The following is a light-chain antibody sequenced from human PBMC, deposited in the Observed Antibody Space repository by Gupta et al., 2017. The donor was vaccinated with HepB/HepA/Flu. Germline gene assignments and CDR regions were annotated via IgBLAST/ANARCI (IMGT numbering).Light chain of an antibody. J-gene: IGLJ2*01. CDR2: QDS. CDR1: KLGDKY. Sequence: SYELTQPPSVSVPPGQTASITCSGDKLGDKYACWYQQKPDQSPVLVIYQDSKRPSGIPERFSGSNSGTTATLTMSGTEAGDEDDYYCQAWDSSTVVFGGGTKLTVL. V-gene: IGLV3-1*01. CDR3: QAWDSSTVV.